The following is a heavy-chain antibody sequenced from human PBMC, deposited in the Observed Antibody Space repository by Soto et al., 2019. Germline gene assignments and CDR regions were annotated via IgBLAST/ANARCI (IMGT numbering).Heavy chain of an antibody. D-gene: IGHD6-25*01. V-gene: IGHV1-18*03. CDR1: GYAFTSYG. CDR3: LRDPQRNDY. Sequence: QVQLLQSGAEVKKPGASVTLSCRTSGYAFTSYGITWVRQAPGQGLEWVGWISARTGDTDHAQRFQGRVTMTTDTSTATAYMELRSLRSDDMAVYYCLRDPQRNDYWGQGTLVTVSS. J-gene: IGHJ4*02. CDR2: ISARTGDT.